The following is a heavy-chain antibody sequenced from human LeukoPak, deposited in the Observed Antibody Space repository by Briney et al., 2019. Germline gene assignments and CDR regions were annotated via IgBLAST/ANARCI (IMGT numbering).Heavy chain of an antibody. D-gene: IGHD2-21*01. J-gene: IGHJ4*02. CDR3: ARDRVRRGGETPNSFDY. CDR1: GYTFTGYY. V-gene: IGHV1-2*02. CDR2: INPNSGAT. Sequence: GASVKVSCKASGYTFTGYYMHWVRQAPGQGLEWMGWINPNSGATSYAQKFQGRVTMTRDTSISTAYMELSRLRSDDTAVYYCARDRVRRGGETPNSFDYWGQGTLVTVSS.